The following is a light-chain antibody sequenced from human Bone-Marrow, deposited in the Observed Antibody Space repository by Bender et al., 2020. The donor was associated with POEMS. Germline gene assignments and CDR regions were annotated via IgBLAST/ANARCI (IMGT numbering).Light chain of an antibody. CDR1: VVAKKY. CDR2: KDS. J-gene: IGLJ3*02. Sequence: SYDLTQPSSVSVSPGQTARITCSGEVVAKKYARWFQQKPGQAPVLVIYKDSERPSGIPERFSGSSSGTTVTLTISGAQVEDEADYYCQVWDSSSDHWVFGGGTKLTVL. V-gene: IGLV3-27*01. CDR3: QVWDSSSDHWV.